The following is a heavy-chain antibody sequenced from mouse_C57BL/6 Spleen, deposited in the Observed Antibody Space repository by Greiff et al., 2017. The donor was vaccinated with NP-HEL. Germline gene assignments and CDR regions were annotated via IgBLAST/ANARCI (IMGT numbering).Heavy chain of an antibody. V-gene: IGHV2-2*01. CDR2: IWSGGST. J-gene: IGHJ4*01. D-gene: IGHD2-4*01. CDR1: GFSLTSYG. CDR3: ARDYDYEGAMDY. Sequence: QVQLKDSGPGLVQPSQSLSITCTVSGFSLTSYGVHWVRQSPGKGLEWLGVIWSGGSTDYNAAFISRLSISKDNSRSQVFFKMSRLQADDTAIYYCARDYDYEGAMDYWGQGTSVTVSS.